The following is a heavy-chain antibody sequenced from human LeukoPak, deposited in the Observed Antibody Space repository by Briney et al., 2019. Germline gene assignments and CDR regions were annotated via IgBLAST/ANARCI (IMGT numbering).Heavy chain of an antibody. CDR1: GFTFSSYS. CDR2: ISSSSSYI. CDR3: ARNSGSYYHAFDI. Sequence: PGGSLRLSCAASGFTFSSYSMNWVRQAPGKGLEWVSSISSSSSYIYYADSVKGRFTISRDNAKNSLYLQMNSLRAEDTAVYYCARNSGSYYHAFDIWGQGTMVTVSS. J-gene: IGHJ3*02. V-gene: IGHV3-21*01. D-gene: IGHD1-26*01.